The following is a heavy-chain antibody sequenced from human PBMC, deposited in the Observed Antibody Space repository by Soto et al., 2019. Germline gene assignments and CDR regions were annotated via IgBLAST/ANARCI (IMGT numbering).Heavy chain of an antibody. CDR2: INHSGST. J-gene: IGHJ4*02. V-gene: IGHV4-34*01. CDR3: ARGVPAPFDY. Sequence: QVQLQQWVAGLLKPSETLSLTCAVYGGSFSGYYWSWIRQPPGKGLEWIGEINHSGSTNYNPSLKRRVTLSVDTSKNQVSLKLSSVTAADTAVYYCARGVPAPFDYWGQGTLVTVSS. D-gene: IGHD2-2*01. CDR1: GGSFSGYY.